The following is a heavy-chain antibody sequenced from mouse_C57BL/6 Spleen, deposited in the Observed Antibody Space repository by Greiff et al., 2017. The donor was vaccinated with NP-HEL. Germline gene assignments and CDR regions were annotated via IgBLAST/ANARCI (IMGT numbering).Heavy chain of an antibody. J-gene: IGHJ2*01. D-gene: IGHD2-2*01. Sequence: VQLQQSGAELVRPGASVKLSCKASGYTFTDYYINWVKQRPGQGLEWIARIYPGSGNTYYNEKFKGKATLTAEKSSSTAYMQLSSLTSEDSAVYFCARRRGYDEYYFDYWGQGTTLTVSS. CDR1: GYTFTDYY. V-gene: IGHV1-76*01. CDR2: IYPGSGNT. CDR3: ARRRGYDEYYFDY.